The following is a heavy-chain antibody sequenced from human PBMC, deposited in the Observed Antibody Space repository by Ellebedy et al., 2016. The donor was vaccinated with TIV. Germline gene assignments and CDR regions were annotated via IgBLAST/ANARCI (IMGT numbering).Heavy chain of an antibody. Sequence: GGSLRLSXAASGFTFSSYAMSWVRQAPGKGLEWVSAISGSGGIAYYADSVKGRFTISRDKSKNTLYLQMNSLRAEDTAIYYCAKTTGSGSFYYYYGMDVWGQGNTVTVSS. CDR1: GFTFSSYA. V-gene: IGHV3-23*01. D-gene: IGHD3-10*01. CDR3: AKTTGSGSFYYYYGMDV. CDR2: ISGSGGIA. J-gene: IGHJ6*02.